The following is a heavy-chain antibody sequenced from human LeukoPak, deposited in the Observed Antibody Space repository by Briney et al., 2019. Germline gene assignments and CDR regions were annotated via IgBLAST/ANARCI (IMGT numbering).Heavy chain of an antibody. J-gene: IGHJ6*02. D-gene: IGHD3-9*01. CDR1: GFSFNNYA. V-gene: IGHV3-11*01. CDR3: ASPNYDILTGYSYSYGMDV. Sequence: GGSLRLSCAASGFSFNNYAMVWVRQAPGKGLEWVSYISSSGSTIYYADSVKGRFTISRDNAKNSLYLQMNSLRAEDTAVYYCASPNYDILTGYSYSYGMDVWGQGTTVTVSS. CDR2: ISSSGSTI.